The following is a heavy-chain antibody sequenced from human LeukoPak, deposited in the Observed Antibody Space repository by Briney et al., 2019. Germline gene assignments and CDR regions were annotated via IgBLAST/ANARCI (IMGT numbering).Heavy chain of an antibody. CDR3: VREPYCSGGSCYTSGFDC. J-gene: IGHJ4*02. Sequence: GESLKISCKGSGVTFSRYWMHWVRQAPGKGLVWVSRIKNDGSRTTYADAVKGRFTISRDNAKNTLYLQMNSLSADDTAVYYCVREPYCSGGSCYTSGFDCWGQGTLVTVSS. V-gene: IGHV3-74*01. D-gene: IGHD2-15*01. CDR1: GVTFSRYW. CDR2: IKNDGSRT.